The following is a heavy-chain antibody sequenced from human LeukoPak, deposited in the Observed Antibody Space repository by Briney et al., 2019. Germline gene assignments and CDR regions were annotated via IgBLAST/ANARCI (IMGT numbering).Heavy chain of an antibody. CDR3: ARPRGCGSATCNNFDY. J-gene: IGHJ4*02. Sequence: GGSLRLSCAASGFMFSGFSMSWVRQTPGKGLEWVAKMTEYGTEIFYVDSVKGRFTISRDNAKNLLYLQMNSLRVEDTAVYYCARPRGCGSATCNNFDYWGQGTLVTVSS. CDR1: GFMFSGFS. D-gene: IGHD2-15*01. CDR2: MTEYGTEI. V-gene: IGHV3-7*01.